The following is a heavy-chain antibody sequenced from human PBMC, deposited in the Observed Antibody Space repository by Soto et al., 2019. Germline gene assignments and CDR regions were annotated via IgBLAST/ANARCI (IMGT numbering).Heavy chain of an antibody. D-gene: IGHD3-10*01. V-gene: IGHV1-69*13. CDR1: GGTFSSYA. CDR3: ARDLRGFGQQGPLGY. J-gene: IGHJ4*02. Sequence: SVKVSCKASGGTFSSYAISWVRQAPGQGLEWKGGIIPIFGTANYAQKFQGRVTITADESTSTAYMELSSLRSEDTAVYYCARDLRGFGQQGPLGYWGQGTLVTVSS. CDR2: IIPIFGTA.